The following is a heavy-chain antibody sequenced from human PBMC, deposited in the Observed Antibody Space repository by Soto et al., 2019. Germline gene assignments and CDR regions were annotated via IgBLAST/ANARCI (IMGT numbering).Heavy chain of an antibody. CDR1: GGSISSSSYY. J-gene: IGHJ5*02. V-gene: IGHV4-39*01. Sequence: QLQLQESRPGLVKPSETLSLTCTVSGGSISSSSYYWGWIRQPPGQGLGWIGSIYYSGSTYYNPSLKSRVTISVDTSKNQLSRKLSSVTAADTAVYYCASPKIAFYNWFDPWGQGTLVTVSS. CDR3: ASPKIAFYNWFDP. D-gene: IGHD3-3*02. CDR2: IYYSGST.